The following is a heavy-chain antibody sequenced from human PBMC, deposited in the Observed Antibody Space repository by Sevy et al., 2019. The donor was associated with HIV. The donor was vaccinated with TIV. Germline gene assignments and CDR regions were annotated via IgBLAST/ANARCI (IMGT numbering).Heavy chain of an antibody. V-gene: IGHV3-11*01. CDR3: ARTPNYGSGSYLRGPFDY. J-gene: IGHJ4*02. CDR1: GFTLSDYH. D-gene: IGHD3-10*01. CDR2: MSSSG. Sequence: GGSLRLSCAASGFTLSDYHMSWIRQAPGKGPEWVSYMSSSGYYADSVKGRFTISRDNAKNSVYLQMNSLRAEDTAVYYCARTPNYGSGSYLRGPFDYWGPGTLVTVSS.